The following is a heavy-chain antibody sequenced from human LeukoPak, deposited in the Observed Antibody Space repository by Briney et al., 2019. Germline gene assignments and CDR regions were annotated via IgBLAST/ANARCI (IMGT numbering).Heavy chain of an antibody. Sequence: SVKVSCKASGGTLSSYAISWVRQAPGQGLEWMGGIIPIFGTANYAQKFQGRVTITADESTSTAYMELSSLRSEDTAVYYCARGASDPVWFDPWGQGTLVTVSS. CDR2: IIPIFGTA. V-gene: IGHV1-69*01. CDR3: ARGASDPVWFDP. CDR1: GGTLSSYA. J-gene: IGHJ5*02.